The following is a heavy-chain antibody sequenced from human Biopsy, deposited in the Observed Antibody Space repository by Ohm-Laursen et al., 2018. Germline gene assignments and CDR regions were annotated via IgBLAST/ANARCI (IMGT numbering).Heavy chain of an antibody. CDR2: INCKTGAT. CDR3: ARDPLNGHKHFDY. V-gene: IGHV1-2*02. CDR1: GDAFLGYY. Sequence: GSVKVSCKASGDAFLGYYLHWVRQAPGQGLEWLGYINCKTGATNYAQKFQGTVTMTRDTSISTAYLALGSLRSADTAIYYCARDPLNGHKHFDYWGQGSLVTVSS. J-gene: IGHJ4*02. D-gene: IGHD2-8*01.